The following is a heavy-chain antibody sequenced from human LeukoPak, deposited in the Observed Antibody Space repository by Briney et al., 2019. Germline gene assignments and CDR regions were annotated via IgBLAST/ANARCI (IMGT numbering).Heavy chain of an antibody. D-gene: IGHD1-1*01. V-gene: IGHV1-69*04. CDR3: ARVTAAPTGYNWFDP. J-gene: IGHJ5*02. CDR2: IIPILGLA. Sequence: SVKVSCKASGGTFSSYAISWVRQAPGQGLEWMGRIIPILGLANYAQKFQGRVTITADTTTRTVYMEVSSLRSEDTAVYYCARVTAAPTGYNWFDPWGQGTLVTVSS. CDR1: GGTFSSYA.